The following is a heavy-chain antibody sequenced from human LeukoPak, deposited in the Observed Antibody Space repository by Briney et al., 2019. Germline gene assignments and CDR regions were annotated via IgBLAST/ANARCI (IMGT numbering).Heavy chain of an antibody. V-gene: IGHV4-4*07. D-gene: IGHD4-23*01. CDR3: AREAPVISTVVTPWYFDY. CDR2: IYTSGRT. Sequence: SETLSLTCTVSGGSISSYYWSWIRQPAGKGLEWIGRIYTSGRTNYNPSLKSRVTMSVDTSKNQFSLKLSSVTVADTAVYYCAREAPVISTVVTPWYFDYWGQGTLVTVSS. J-gene: IGHJ4*02. CDR1: GGSISSYY.